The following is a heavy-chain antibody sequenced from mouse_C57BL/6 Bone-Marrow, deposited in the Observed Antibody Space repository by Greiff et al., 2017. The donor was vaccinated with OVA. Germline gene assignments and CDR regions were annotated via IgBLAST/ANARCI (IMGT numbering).Heavy chain of an antibody. CDR3: ARGGFYYSNYVGWYFDV. J-gene: IGHJ1*03. V-gene: IGHV1-64*01. D-gene: IGHD2-5*01. Sequence: QVQLQQPGAELLKPGASVKLSCKTSGYTFTSYWMHWVKQRPGQGLEWIGMIHPNSGSTNYNEKFKSKATLTVDKSSSTAYMQLSSLTSEDSAVYYCARGGFYYSNYVGWYFDVWGTGTTVTVSS. CDR1: GYTFTSYW. CDR2: IHPNSGST.